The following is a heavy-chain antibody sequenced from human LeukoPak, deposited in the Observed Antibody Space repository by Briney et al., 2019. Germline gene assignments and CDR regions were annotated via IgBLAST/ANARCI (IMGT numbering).Heavy chain of an antibody. CDR1: GFTFSGSA. CDR3: TRHVGYSNFSWYYYYMDV. J-gene: IGHJ6*03. Sequence: PGGSLRLSCAASGFTFSGSAMHWVRQASGKGLEWVGRIRSKANSYATAYAASVKGRFTISRDDSKNTAYLQMNSLKTEDTAVYYCTRHVGYSNFSWYYYYMDVWGKGTTVTVSS. CDR2: IRSKANSYAT. D-gene: IGHD4-11*01. V-gene: IGHV3-73*01.